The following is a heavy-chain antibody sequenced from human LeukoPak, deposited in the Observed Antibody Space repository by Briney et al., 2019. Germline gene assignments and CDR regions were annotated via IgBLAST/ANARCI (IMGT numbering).Heavy chain of an antibody. CDR2: ISGSGGST. Sequence: GGSLRLSCAASGFTFSSYAMSWVRQAPGKGLEWVSAISGSGGSTYYADSVKGRFTISRDNSKNTLYLQMNSLRAEDTAVYYCARVGYSPTYYYGMDVWGQGTTVTVSS. CDR1: GFTFSSYA. D-gene: IGHD5-18*01. J-gene: IGHJ6*02. V-gene: IGHV3-23*01. CDR3: ARVGYSPTYYYGMDV.